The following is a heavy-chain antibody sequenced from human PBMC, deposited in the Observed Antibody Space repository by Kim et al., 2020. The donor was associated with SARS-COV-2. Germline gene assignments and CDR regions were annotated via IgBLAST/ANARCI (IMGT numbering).Heavy chain of an antibody. Sequence: GGSLRLSCAASGFTFSSYSMNWVRQAPGKGLEWVSSISSSSSYIYYSDSVKGRFTISRDNVKNSLYLQMNSLGAEDTAVYYCVRAGAQPPEIYDYVWGSYRYRVGGFDYWGQGTLVTVAS. J-gene: IGHJ4*02. V-gene: IGHV3-21*01. CDR2: ISSSSSYI. D-gene: IGHD3-16*02. CDR3: VRAGAQPPEIYDYVWGSYRYRVGGFDY. CDR1: GFTFSSYS.